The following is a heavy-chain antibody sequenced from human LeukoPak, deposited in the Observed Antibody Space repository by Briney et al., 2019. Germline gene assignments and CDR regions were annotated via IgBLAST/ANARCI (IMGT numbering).Heavy chain of an antibody. CDR1: GFTFSSYA. Sequence: GGSLRLSCAASGFTFSSYAMSWVRQAPGKGLELVSAISCSGGSTYYADSVKGRFTISRDNSQDTLYLQMNGLRAEDTAVYYCAKAPRAAAGTYNGMDVWGQGTTVTVSS. D-gene: IGHD6-13*01. CDR3: AKAPRAAAGTYNGMDV. J-gene: IGHJ6*02. V-gene: IGHV3-23*01. CDR2: ISCSGGST.